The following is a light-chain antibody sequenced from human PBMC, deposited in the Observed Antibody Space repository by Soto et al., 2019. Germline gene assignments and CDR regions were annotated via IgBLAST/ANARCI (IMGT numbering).Light chain of an antibody. CDR2: GIS. CDR1: QSVTNRY. CDR3: QQYSSLPHT. V-gene: IGKV3-20*01. Sequence: ESVLTQSPGTLSLSPGERATLSCRASQSVTNRYFAWYQQRPGQAPRLLIYGISNRATGIPDRFSGSGSVPDFTLTISRLEPEDFVVYYCQQYSSLPHTFGQGTKLEVK. J-gene: IGKJ2*01.